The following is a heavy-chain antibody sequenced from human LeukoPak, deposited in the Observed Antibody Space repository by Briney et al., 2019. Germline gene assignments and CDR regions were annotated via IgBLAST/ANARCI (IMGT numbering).Heavy chain of an antibody. CDR1: GGSISSGGYY. Sequence: PSETLSLTCTVSGGSISSGGYYWSWIRQHPGKGLEWIGYIYYSGSTYYNPSLKSRVTISVDTSKNQFSLKLSSVTAADTAVYYCARAPVFGYGYGYTGRYYFDYWGQGTLVTVSS. V-gene: IGHV4-31*03. D-gene: IGHD5-18*01. J-gene: IGHJ4*02. CDR2: IYYSGST. CDR3: ARAPVFGYGYGYTGRYYFDY.